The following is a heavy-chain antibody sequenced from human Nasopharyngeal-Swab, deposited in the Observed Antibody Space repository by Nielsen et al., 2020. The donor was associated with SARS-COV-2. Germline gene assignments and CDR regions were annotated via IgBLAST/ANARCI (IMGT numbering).Heavy chain of an antibody. CDR1: GFTFSSYW. CDR3: AREGYGDSSFYFDY. CDR2: ISSSGNTL. Sequence: GESLKISCAASGFTFSSYWMSWVRQAPGKGLEWVSYISSSGNTLYYADSVKGRFTVSRDNAKNSLFLHLGSLRAEDTAVYYCAREGYGDSSFYFDYWGQGTLVTVSS. J-gene: IGHJ4*02. D-gene: IGHD4-17*01. V-gene: IGHV3-48*03.